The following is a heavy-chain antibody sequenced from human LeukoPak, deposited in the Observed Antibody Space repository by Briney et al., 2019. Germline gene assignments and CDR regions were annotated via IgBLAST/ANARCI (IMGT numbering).Heavy chain of an antibody. CDR2: ISSDGDPI. D-gene: IGHD3-16*02. J-gene: IGHJ4*02. Sequence: GRSLRLSCAASGFNFHILYMTWVRQAPGKGLEWVSNISSDGDPIYYADSVKGRFTISRDNAKNSLYLQMHSLRAEDTAVYYCARAPGLYDYVWASYRYTGKGYYFDYWGQGILVTVSS. CDR1: GFNFHILY. V-gene: IGHV3-11*01. CDR3: ARAPGLYDYVWASYRYTGKGYYFDY.